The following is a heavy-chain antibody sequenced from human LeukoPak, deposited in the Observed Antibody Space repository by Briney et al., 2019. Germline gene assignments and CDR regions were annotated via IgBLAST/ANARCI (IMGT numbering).Heavy chain of an antibody. CDR1: GYSISSGYY. J-gene: IGHJ4*02. Sequence: SETLSPTRTVSGYSISSGYYWGWIRQPPGKGLEWIGSIYHSGSTYYNPSLKSRVTISVDTSKNQFSLKLSSVTAADTAVYYCARVGITIFGVDWYYFDYWGQGTLVTVSS. V-gene: IGHV4-38-2*02. CDR3: ARVGITIFGVDWYYFDY. CDR2: IYHSGST. D-gene: IGHD3-3*01.